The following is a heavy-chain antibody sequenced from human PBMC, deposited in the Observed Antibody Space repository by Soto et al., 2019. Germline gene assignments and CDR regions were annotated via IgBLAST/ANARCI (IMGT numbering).Heavy chain of an antibody. CDR1: GYSFTSYW. CDR2: IDPSDSYT. CDR3: ARHYYYDSSGYSLRGYYYYGMDV. D-gene: IGHD3-22*01. V-gene: IGHV5-10-1*01. Sequence: GESLKLSCKGSGYSFTSYWISWVRQMPGKGLEWMGRIDPSDSYTNYSPSFQGHVTISADKSISTAYLQWSSLKASDTAMYYCARHYYYDSSGYSLRGYYYYGMDVWGQGTTVTVSS. J-gene: IGHJ6*02.